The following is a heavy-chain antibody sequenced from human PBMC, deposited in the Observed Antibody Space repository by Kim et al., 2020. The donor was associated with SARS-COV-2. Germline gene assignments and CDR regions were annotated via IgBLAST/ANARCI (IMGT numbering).Heavy chain of an antibody. J-gene: IGHJ5*02. V-gene: IGHV1-24*01. CDR3: ATASPGGYYYDSSGPNPNWFDP. CDR1: GYTLTELS. Sequence: ASVKVSCKVSGYTLTELSMHWVRQAPGKVLEWMGGFDPEDGETIYAQKFQGRVTMTEDTSTDTAYMELSSLRSEDTAVYYCATASPGGYYYDSSGPNPNWFDPWGQGTLVTVSS. D-gene: IGHD3-22*01. CDR2: FDPEDGET.